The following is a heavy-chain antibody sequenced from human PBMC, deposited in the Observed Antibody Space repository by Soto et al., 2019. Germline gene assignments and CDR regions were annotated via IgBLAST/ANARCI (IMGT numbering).Heavy chain of an antibody. CDR2: IIPIFGTA. D-gene: IGHD5-18*01. CDR1: GGTFSSYA. Sequence: QVQLVQSGAEVKKPGSSVKVSCKASGGTFSSYAISWVRQAPGQGLEWMGGIIPIFGTANYAQKFQGRVTITADEATSTAYMERSSLRSEDTAVYYCAREGGENGYSHFDYWGQGTLVTVSS. J-gene: IGHJ4*02. V-gene: IGHV1-69*12. CDR3: AREGGENGYSHFDY.